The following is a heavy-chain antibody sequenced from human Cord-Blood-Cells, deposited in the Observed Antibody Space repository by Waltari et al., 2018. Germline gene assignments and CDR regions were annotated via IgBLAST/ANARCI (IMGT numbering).Heavy chain of an antibody. CDR3: AKDALYCSGGSCYNY. CDR2: ISYDGSKK. J-gene: IGHJ4*02. Sequence: QVQLVESGGGVVQPGRSLRLSCAASGFTFSSYGMHWVRQAPGTGLEWVAVISYDGSKKYYADSVKGRFTISRDNSKNTLYLQMNSLRAEDTAVYYCAKDALYCSGGSCYNYWGQGTLVTVSS. D-gene: IGHD2-15*01. V-gene: IGHV3-30*18. CDR1: GFTFSSYG.